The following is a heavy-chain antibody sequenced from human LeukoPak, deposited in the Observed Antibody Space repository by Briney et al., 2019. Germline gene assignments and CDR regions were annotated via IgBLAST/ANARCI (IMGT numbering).Heavy chain of an antibody. Sequence: GGSLRLSCAASGFTFSSYEMNWVRQAPGKGLEWVSYISSSGSTIYYADSVKGRFTISRDNAKNSLYLQMSSLRAEDTAVYYCAMGQQLVPFDYWGQGTLVTVSS. CDR2: ISSSGSTI. V-gene: IGHV3-48*03. J-gene: IGHJ4*02. D-gene: IGHD6-13*01. CDR1: GFTFSSYE. CDR3: AMGQQLVPFDY.